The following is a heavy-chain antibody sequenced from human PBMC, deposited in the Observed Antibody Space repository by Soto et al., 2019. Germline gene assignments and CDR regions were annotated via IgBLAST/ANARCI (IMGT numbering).Heavy chain of an antibody. V-gene: IGHV1-69*02. D-gene: IGHD3-10*01. J-gene: IGHJ4*02. CDR2: INPILSMS. CDR1: GDTFTFYS. Sequence: QVQLVQSGAEVKRPGSSVKVSCKASGDTFTFYSINWVRQAPGLGLEWMGRINPILSMSNYAQRFQGRVTMTADKSTSTAYMELSSLRSEDTAIYYCASSYGSGYRAFDYWGQGAQVTVSS. CDR3: ASSYGSGYRAFDY.